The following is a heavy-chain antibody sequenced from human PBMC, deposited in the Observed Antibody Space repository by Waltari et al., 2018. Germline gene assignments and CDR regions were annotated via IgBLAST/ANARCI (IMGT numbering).Heavy chain of an antibody. Sequence: QVQLQESGPGLVKPSQTLSPTCTVSGGSISSGSYYWSWIRQPAGKGLEWIGYIYTSWRTNYNPSRKSRVTISVDTSKNQFSLKLSSVTAADTAVYYCARGPRAFYNYWGQGTLVTVSS. V-gene: IGHV4-61*09. J-gene: IGHJ4*02. CDR1: GGSISSGSYY. D-gene: IGHD3-10*01. CDR3: ARGPRAFYNY. CDR2: IYTSWRT.